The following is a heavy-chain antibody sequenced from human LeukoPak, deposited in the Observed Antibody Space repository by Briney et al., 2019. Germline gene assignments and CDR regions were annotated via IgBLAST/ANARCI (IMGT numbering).Heavy chain of an antibody. D-gene: IGHD5-12*01. CDR2: INTDGSST. J-gene: IGHJ6*02. Sequence: GGSLRLSCAASGFTFSSYWMHWVRQAPGKGLVWVSRINTDGSSTSYADSVKGRFTISRDNAKNTLYLQMHSLRAEDTAVYYCATHSGYDFYYYYGMDVWGQGTTVTVS. V-gene: IGHV3-74*01. CDR3: ATHSGYDFYYYYGMDV. CDR1: GFTFSSYW.